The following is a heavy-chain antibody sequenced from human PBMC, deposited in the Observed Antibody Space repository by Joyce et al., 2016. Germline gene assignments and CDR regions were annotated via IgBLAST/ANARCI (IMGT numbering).Heavy chain of an antibody. V-gene: IGHV3-7*01. CDR3: LRESSSEEGY. Sequence: EVQLVESGGGLVQPGGSLRLSCAASGFTFSNSWMGWVRQAPGKGLEWVANINQDGSEMNYWDSLKGRFTISRDNAKNSLFLQMNSLRAEDTAVYFFLRESSSEEGYWGQGTLVTVSS. D-gene: IGHD6-25*01. CDR1: GFTFSNSW. J-gene: IGHJ4*02. CDR2: INQDGSEM.